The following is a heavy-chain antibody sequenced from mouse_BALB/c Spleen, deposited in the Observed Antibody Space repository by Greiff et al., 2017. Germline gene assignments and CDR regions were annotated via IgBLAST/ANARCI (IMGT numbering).Heavy chain of an antibody. D-gene: IGHD3-1*01. J-gene: IGHJ2*01. V-gene: IGHV6-6*02. CDR3: TRKGYGYFDY. Sequence: EVQLMESGGGLVQPGGSMKLSCVASGFTFSNYWMNWVRQSPEKGLEWVAEIRLKSNNYATHYAESVKGRFTISRDDSKSSVYLQMNNLRAEDTGIYYCTRKGYGYFDYWGQGTTLTVSS. CDR1: GFTFSNYW. CDR2: IRLKSNNYAT.